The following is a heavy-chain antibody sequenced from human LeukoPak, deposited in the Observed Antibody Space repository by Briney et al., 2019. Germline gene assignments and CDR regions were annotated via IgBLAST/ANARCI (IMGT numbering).Heavy chain of an antibody. D-gene: IGHD3-22*01. CDR3: ARVSKTMIVVARCFDM. J-gene: IGHJ3*02. Sequence: ASVKVSCKASRYTFTGYYMLWVRQAPRQGLEWMGWINANIVDTNYAQKLQGRVTMTRDTTIRTAYMELSRLRSDDTAVYYCARVSKTMIVVARCFDMWSQGTMLTVYS. CDR1: RYTFTGYY. V-gene: IGHV1-2*02. CDR2: INANIVDT.